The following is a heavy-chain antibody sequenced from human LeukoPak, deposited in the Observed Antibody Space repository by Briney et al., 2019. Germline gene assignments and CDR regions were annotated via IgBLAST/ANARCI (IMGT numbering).Heavy chain of an antibody. CDR2: IYTSGST. D-gene: IGHD2-21*02. V-gene: IGHV4-61*02. CDR3: ARDLTDCGGDCYLNWFDP. CDR1: GCPISSGSYY. J-gene: IGHJ5*02. Sequence: SRTLSLTCTVSGCPISSGSYYWSWIRQPAGKGLEWIGRIYTSGSTNYNPYLKSRVTISVETSKNQFSLKLSSVTAADTAVYYCARDLTDCGGDCYLNWFDPWGQGTLVTVSS.